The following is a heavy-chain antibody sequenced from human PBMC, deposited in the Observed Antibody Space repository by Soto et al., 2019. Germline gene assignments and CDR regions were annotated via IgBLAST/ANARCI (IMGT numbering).Heavy chain of an antibody. J-gene: IGHJ4*02. V-gene: IGHV3-11*05. CDR2: ISSGSTYT. CDR3: ARDVLGGSGRYAGY. D-gene: IGHD1-26*01. CDR1: GFIFSDYY. Sequence: QVQLVESGGGLVKPGGSLRLSCAVSGFIFSDYYMSWIRQAPGKGLEWVSHISSGSTYTNYADSVKGRFTISRDNAKNSLYLQMNSLRAEHTGVYYCARDVLGGSGRYAGYWGQGTLVTVSS.